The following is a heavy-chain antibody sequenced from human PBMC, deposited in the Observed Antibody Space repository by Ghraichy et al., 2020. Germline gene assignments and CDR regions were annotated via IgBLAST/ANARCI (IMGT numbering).Heavy chain of an antibody. Sequence: TLSLTFTVSGGSISSTSYYWGWIRQPPGKGLECVGSIYYSGGPNYNPSLKSRVTISVNTSKNQFSLKLASVTAAATAVYYFARPSIALVSYWYFDLWGRGTLVTVSS. J-gene: IGHJ2*01. CDR1: GGSISSTSYY. V-gene: IGHV4-39*01. CDR3: ARPSIALVSYWYFDL. D-gene: IGHD6-6*01. CDR2: IYYSGGP.